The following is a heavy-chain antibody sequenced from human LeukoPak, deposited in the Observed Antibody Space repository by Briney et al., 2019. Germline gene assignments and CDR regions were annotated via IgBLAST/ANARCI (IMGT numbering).Heavy chain of an antibody. J-gene: IGHJ4*02. D-gene: IGHD5-18*01. CDR3: AVGGGYSYGYIDY. CDR2: IIPIFGTA. V-gene: IGHV1-69*01. Sequence: ASVKVSCKASGGTFSSYAISWVRQAPGQGLERMGGIIPIFGTANYAQKFQGRVTITADESTSTAYMELSSLRSEDTAVYYCAVGGGYSYGYIDYWGQGTLVTVSS. CDR1: GGTFSSYA.